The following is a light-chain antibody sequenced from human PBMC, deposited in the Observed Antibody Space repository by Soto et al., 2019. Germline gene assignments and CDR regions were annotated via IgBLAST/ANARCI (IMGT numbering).Light chain of an antibody. CDR3: SSYTSTSTYV. CDR1: SSDVGGYNY. Sequence: QSVLTQPASVSGSPGQSITISCTGTSSDVGGYNYVSWYQQHPVKAPKLMIYDVTNRPSGVSDRFSGSKSGNTASLTISGLQADVEADYYCSSYTSTSTYVFGTGTKDTVL. V-gene: IGLV2-14*01. J-gene: IGLJ1*01. CDR2: DVT.